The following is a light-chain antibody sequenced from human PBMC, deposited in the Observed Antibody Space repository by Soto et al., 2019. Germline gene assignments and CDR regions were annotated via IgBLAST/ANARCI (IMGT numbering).Light chain of an antibody. CDR3: QQYNNWPMT. CDR2: DAS. Sequence: EIVFTQSPATLSLSPGARARLSCRASQSVSSYLAWYQQKPGQAPRLLIYDASTRATGIPARFSGGGSGTEFTVTISSLQSEDFAVYYCQQYNNWPMTFGQGTKVDIK. J-gene: IGKJ1*01. V-gene: IGKV3-15*01. CDR1: QSVSSY.